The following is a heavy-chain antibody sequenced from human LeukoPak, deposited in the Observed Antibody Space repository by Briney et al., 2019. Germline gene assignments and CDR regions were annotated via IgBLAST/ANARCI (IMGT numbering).Heavy chain of an antibody. CDR1: GFTFHYYT. V-gene: IGHV3-30*01. J-gene: IGHJ4*02. D-gene: IGHD5-18*01. CDR3: ARVDTAMITLSVFDY. CDR2: VSYDGSNK. Sequence: SGGSLRLSCAASGFTFHYYTIHWVRQAPGKGLEWVAVVSYDGSNKYYAGSVTGRFTISRDNSKNTLYLQMNSLRAEDTAIYYCARVDTAMITLSVFDYWGQGTLVAVSS.